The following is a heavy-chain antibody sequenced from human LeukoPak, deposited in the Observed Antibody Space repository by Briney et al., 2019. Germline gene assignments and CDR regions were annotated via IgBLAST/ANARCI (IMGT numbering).Heavy chain of an antibody. D-gene: IGHD3-22*01. J-gene: IGHJ3*02. V-gene: IGHV3-53*01. Sequence: PGGSLRLSCAASGFTVSSNYMSWVRQAPGKGLEWVSVIYSGGSTYYADSVKGRFTISRDNSKNTLYLQMNSLRAEDTAVYYCARIVVVTPDAFDIWGQGTMVTVSS. CDR2: IYSGGST. CDR1: GFTVSSNY. CDR3: ARIVVVTPDAFDI.